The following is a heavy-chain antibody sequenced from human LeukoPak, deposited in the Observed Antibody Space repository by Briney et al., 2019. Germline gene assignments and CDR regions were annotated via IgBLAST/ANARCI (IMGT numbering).Heavy chain of an antibody. J-gene: IGHJ5*02. CDR3: ASFNSSGYYDPRFDP. V-gene: IGHV3-21*01. D-gene: IGHD3-22*01. CDR2: ISSSSSYI. Sequence: GGSLRLSCAASGFTFSSYSMNWVRQAPGKGLEWVSSISSSSSYIYYADSVKGRFTISRDNAKNSLYLQMNGLRAEDTAVYYCASFNSSGYYDPRFDPWGQGTLVTVSS. CDR1: GFTFSSYS.